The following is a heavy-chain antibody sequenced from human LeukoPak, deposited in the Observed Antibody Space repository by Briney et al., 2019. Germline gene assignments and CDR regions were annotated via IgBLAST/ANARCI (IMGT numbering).Heavy chain of an antibody. CDR2: ISYDGSNK. Sequence: PGRSLRLSCAASGFTFSSYGMHWVRQAPGKGLEWVAVISYDGSNKYYADSVKGRFTISRDNAKNSLYLQMNSLRAEDTAVYYCARDSAYYYDSSGYYYDWGQGTLVTVSS. CDR1: GFTFSSYG. V-gene: IGHV3-30*03. CDR3: ARDSAYYYDSSGYYYD. D-gene: IGHD3-22*01. J-gene: IGHJ4*02.